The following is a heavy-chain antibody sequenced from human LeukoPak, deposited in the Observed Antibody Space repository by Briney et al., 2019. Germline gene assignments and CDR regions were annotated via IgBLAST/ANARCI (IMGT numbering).Heavy chain of an antibody. CDR3: ARDLYCSGGSGLYFDY. Sequence: PGGSLRHSSAASGFTFSSYGIHWVRQAPGKGLEWVAVMYYDGISKYYADSVKGRFTISRDNSMNTLYLQMNSLRAEDTAVYFCARDLYCSGGSGLYFDYWGEEPLVTVSS. CDR1: GFTFSSYG. D-gene: IGHD2-15*01. J-gene: IGHJ4*02. V-gene: IGHV3-33*01. CDR2: MYYDGISK.